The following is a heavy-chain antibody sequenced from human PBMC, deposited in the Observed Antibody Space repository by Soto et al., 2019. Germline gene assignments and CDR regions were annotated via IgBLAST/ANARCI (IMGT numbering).Heavy chain of an antibody. CDR1: GGSISSSSYY. Sequence: PSETLSLTCTVSGGSISSSSYYWGWIRQPPGKGLEWIGSIYYSGSTYYNPSLKSRVTISVDTSKNQFSLKLSSVTAADTAVYYCARHVRAATLDYWGQGTLVTVSS. CDR2: IYYSGST. V-gene: IGHV4-39*01. J-gene: IGHJ4*02. CDR3: ARHVRAATLDY. D-gene: IGHD2-15*01.